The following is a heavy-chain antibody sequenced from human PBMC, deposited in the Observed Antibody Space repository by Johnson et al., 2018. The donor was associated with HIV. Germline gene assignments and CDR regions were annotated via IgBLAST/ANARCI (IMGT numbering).Heavy chain of an antibody. CDR3: AKTGGGAALDS. CDR2: IWYDGSNK. D-gene: IGHD3-16*01. J-gene: IGHJ3*02. V-gene: IGHV3-33*03. CDR1: GFTFSSYG. Sequence: QMLLVESGGGVVRPGRSLRLSCAASGFTFSSYGMHWVRQAPGKGLEWVAVIWYDGSNKYYADSVKGRFTISRDTSKKMLYLQMNSLRVDDTAVYYCAKTGGGAALDSWGQGTMVTVSS.